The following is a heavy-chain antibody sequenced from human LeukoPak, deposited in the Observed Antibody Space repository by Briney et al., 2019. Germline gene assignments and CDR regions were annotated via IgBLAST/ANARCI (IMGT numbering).Heavy chain of an antibody. CDR1: GLIFSDYS. J-gene: IGHJ4*02. Sequence: GGSLRLSCAASGLIFSDYSINWVRQAPGKGLEWVAYIRSSSRGTIYYADSVKGRFTISRDNAKNSLYLQMNSLRAEDTAVYYCARDHNWAFDYWGQGTLVTVSS. CDR2: IRSSSRGTI. V-gene: IGHV3-48*01. CDR3: ARDHNWAFDY. D-gene: IGHD1-1*01.